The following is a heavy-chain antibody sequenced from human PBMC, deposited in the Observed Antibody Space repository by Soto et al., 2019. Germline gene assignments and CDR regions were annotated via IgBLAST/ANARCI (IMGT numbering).Heavy chain of an antibody. CDR3: ARETYYYDSSGFDY. Sequence: QVQLVQSGAEVKKPGASVKVSCKASGYTFTSYGISWVRQATGQGLEWMGWISAYNGNTNYVQKVQGRVTMTTDTSTSTVYMELRSVRSDDTAVYYCARETYYYDSSGFDYWGQGTLVSVSS. CDR1: GYTFTSYG. V-gene: IGHV1-18*01. CDR2: ISAYNGNT. J-gene: IGHJ4*02. D-gene: IGHD3-22*01.